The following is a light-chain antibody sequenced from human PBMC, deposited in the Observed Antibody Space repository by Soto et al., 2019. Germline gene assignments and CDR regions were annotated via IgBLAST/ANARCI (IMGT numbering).Light chain of an antibody. Sequence: DIQMTQSPSSVYASVGDRVTITCRASQTIRSHLNWYQQKPGEAPKIVIYATSTLQSGVPSRFNGSVSGTDFTLSISSLQPEDFATYYCQQTYRTPLTFGGGTKVDIK. CDR1: QTIRSH. J-gene: IGKJ4*01. CDR2: ATS. CDR3: QQTYRTPLT. V-gene: IGKV1-39*01.